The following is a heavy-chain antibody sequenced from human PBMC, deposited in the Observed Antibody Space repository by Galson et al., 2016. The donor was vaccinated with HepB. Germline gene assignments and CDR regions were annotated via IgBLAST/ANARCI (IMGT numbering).Heavy chain of an antibody. Sequence: SLRLSCAASGFTFNSFGMSWVRQAPGKGLQWVSSISGSGTSTYYPDSVKGRFTISRDNSKKTLYLQMNSLRADDTALYYCAKDQDAYNFAGLPDAFDIWGLGTMVTGSS. V-gene: IGHV3-23*01. CDR1: GFTFNSFG. CDR2: ISGSGTST. J-gene: IGHJ3*02. D-gene: IGHD5-24*01. CDR3: AKDQDAYNFAGLPDAFDI.